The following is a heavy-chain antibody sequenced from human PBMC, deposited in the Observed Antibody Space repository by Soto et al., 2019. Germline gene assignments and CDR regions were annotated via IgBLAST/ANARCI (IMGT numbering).Heavy chain of an antibody. CDR3: AKDVGRGSSIAARPLWVPY. Sequence: GGSLRLSCAASGFTFSSYAMSWVRQAPGKGLEWVSAISGSGGSTYYADSVKGRFTISRDNSKNTLYLQMNSLRAEDTAVYYCAKDVGRGSSIAARPLWVPYWGQGTLVTVSS. CDR1: GFTFSSYA. V-gene: IGHV3-23*01. CDR2: ISGSGGST. J-gene: IGHJ4*02. D-gene: IGHD6-6*01.